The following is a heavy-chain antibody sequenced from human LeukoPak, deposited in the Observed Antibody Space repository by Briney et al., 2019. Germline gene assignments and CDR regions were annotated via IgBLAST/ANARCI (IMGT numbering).Heavy chain of an antibody. CDR1: GGSFSGYY. CDR3: ARGGGGGSYNY. V-gene: IGHV4-34*01. CDR2: INHSGST. D-gene: IGHD1-26*01. J-gene: IGHJ4*02. Sequence: SETLSLTCAVYGGSFSGYYWSWIRQPPGKGLEWIGEINHSGSTNYNPSLKSRVTISVDMSKNQFSLKLSSVTAADTAVYYCARGGGGGSYNYWGQGTLVTVSS.